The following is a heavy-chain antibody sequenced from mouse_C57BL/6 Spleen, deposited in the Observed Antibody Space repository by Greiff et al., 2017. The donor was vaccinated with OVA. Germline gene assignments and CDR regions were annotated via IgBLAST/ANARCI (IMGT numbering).Heavy chain of an antibody. CDR3: AREDYGSNYAMDY. CDR1: GYAFTNYL. V-gene: IGHV1-54*01. Sequence: QVQLQQSGAELVRPGTSVKVSCKASGYAFTNYLIEWVKQRPGQGLEWIGVINPGSGGTNYNEKFKGKATLTADKSSSTAYMQLSSLTSEDSAVYFGAREDYGSNYAMDYWGQGTSVTVSS. J-gene: IGHJ4*01. CDR2: INPGSGGT. D-gene: IGHD1-1*01.